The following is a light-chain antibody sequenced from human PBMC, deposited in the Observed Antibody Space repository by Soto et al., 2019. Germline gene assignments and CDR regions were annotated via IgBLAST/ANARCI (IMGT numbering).Light chain of an antibody. J-gene: IGKJ1*01. CDR2: QAS. Sequence: DIQMTQSPSTLSASVGDRVTITCRASQSIRSWLAWYQQKPGKAPKLLMYQASSLQSGVPSRFSGSGSGTEFTLTISSLRPDDFATYYCQEYSTTDWTFGQGTKVEIK. CDR1: QSIRSW. CDR3: QEYSTTDWT. V-gene: IGKV1-5*03.